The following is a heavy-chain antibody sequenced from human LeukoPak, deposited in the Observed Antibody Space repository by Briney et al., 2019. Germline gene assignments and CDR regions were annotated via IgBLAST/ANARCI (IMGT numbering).Heavy chain of an antibody. CDR2: ISSSSSYI. CDR3: ARVGNYDYVWASYRLGAFDI. Sequence: GGSLRPSCAASGFTFSSYSMSWVRQAPGKGLEWVSSISSSSSYIYYADSVKGRFTISRDNAKNSLYLQMNSLRAEDTAVYYCARVGNYDYVWASYRLGAFDIWGQGTMVTVSS. J-gene: IGHJ3*02. D-gene: IGHD3-16*02. V-gene: IGHV3-21*01. CDR1: GFTFSSYS.